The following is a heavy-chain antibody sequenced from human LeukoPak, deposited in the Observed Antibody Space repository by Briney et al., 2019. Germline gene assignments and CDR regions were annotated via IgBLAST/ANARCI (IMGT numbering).Heavy chain of an antibody. CDR3: AREIGTMVRGVTDYYGMDV. CDR1: GYTFTSYG. Sequence: ASVKVSCKASGYTFTSYGISWVRQAPGQGLEWMGWISAYNGNTNYAQKLQGRVTMTTDTSTSTAYMELRSLRSDDTAVYYCAREIGTMVRGVTDYYGMDVWGQGTTVTVSS. D-gene: IGHD3-10*01. V-gene: IGHV1-18*01. J-gene: IGHJ6*02. CDR2: ISAYNGNT.